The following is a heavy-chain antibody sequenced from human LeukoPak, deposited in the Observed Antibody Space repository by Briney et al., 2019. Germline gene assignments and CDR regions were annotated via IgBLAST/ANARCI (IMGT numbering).Heavy chain of an antibody. CDR1: GGSISSYY. CDR2: IYYSGST. CDR3: ARADRYYYGMDV. V-gene: IGHV4-59*08. J-gene: IGHJ6*02. Sequence: SETLSLTCTVSGGSISSYYWSWIRQPPGKGLEWIGYIYYSGSTNYNPSLKSRVTISVDTSKNQLSPKLNSVTAADTAVYYCARADRYYYGMDVWGQGTTVTVSS.